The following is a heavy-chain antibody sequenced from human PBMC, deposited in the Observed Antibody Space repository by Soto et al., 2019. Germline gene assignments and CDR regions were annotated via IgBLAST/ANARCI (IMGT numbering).Heavy chain of an antibody. Sequence: QVQLQQWGAGLLKPSETLSLTCAVYGGSFGGYYWSWIRQPPGKGLEWIGEINHSGSTNYNPSLTRRVTISVDTHKNHFYQKLSSVTAADTAVHYCATRGRLTVTAAMGAVKWHRMYVWGQGTTVTV. CDR3: ATRGRLTVTAAMGAVKWHRMYV. CDR1: GGSFGGYY. CDR2: INHSGST. V-gene: IGHV4-34*01. D-gene: IGHD2-2*01. J-gene: IGHJ6*02.